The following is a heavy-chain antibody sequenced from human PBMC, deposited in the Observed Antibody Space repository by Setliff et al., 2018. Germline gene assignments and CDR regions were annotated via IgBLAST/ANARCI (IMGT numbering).Heavy chain of an antibody. D-gene: IGHD2-2*01. CDR3: ARHSGRYCVPGNFDS. Sequence: SVKVSCKASGGSFSSYAIIWVRQAPGQGLELMGGIIPAFTTANYAPNLHDRLRITAXXXTSTAYMELSSLRSDDTAIYFCARHSGRYCVPGNFDSWGQGTLVTVS. J-gene: IGHJ4*02. V-gene: IGHV1-69*13. CDR1: GGSFSSYA. CDR2: IIPAFTTA.